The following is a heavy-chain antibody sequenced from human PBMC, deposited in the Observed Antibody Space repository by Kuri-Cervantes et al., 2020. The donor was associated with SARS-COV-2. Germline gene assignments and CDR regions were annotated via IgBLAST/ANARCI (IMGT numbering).Heavy chain of an antibody. J-gene: IGHJ6*02. CDR1: GSTFSSYS. CDR3: ARGGYCSSTSCADYYYYGMDV. CDR2: ISSSSSYI. Sequence: GGSLRLSCAASGSTFSSYSMNWVRQAPGKGLEWVSSISSSSSYIYYADSVKGRFTISRDNAKNSLYLQMNSLRAEDTAVYYCARGGYCSSTSCADYYYYGMDVWGQGTTVTVSS. D-gene: IGHD2-2*01. V-gene: IGHV3-21*01.